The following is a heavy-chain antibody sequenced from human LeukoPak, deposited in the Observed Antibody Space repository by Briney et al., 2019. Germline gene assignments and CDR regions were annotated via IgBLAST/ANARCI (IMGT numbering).Heavy chain of an antibody. CDR1: GFSFSDAW. J-gene: IGHJ4*02. Sequence: GGSLRLSCAASGFSFSDAWMNWVRQAPGKGLEWVGHIRSKADGGTPDYIAPVKGRFTISRDDSKDTLYLQMNSLNTEDTAMYYCTTRSPARYCSDGACYSSADHWGQGTLVTVSS. D-gene: IGHD2-15*01. V-gene: IGHV3-15*07. CDR3: TTRSPARYCSDGACYSSADH. CDR2: IRSKADGGTP.